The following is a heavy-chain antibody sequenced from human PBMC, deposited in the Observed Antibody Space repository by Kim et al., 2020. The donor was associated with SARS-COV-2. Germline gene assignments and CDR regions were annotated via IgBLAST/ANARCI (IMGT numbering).Heavy chain of an antibody. CDR2: INTNTGNP. CDR3: ASGTYNYYDSSGYYRVHDY. D-gene: IGHD3-22*01. Sequence: ASVKVSCKASGYTFTSYAMNWVRQAPGQGLEWMGWINTNTGNPTYAQGFTGRFVFSLDTSVSTAYLQISSLKAEDTAVYYCASGTYNYYDSSGYYRVHDYWGQGTLVTVSS. V-gene: IGHV7-4-1*02. CDR1: GYTFTSYA. J-gene: IGHJ4*02.